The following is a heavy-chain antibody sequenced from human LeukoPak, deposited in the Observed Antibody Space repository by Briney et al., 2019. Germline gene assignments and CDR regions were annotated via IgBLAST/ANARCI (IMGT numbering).Heavy chain of an antibody. D-gene: IGHD2-2*01. CDR2: IKQDGSEK. Sequence: GGSLGLSCAASGFTFSSYWMSWVRQAPGKGLEWVANIKQDGSEKYYVDSVKGRFTISRDTAKNSVYLQVNNLRAEDAAVYYCATYCIDAACYGPPYSPFDIWGQGTMVTVSS. CDR1: GFTFSSYW. V-gene: IGHV3-7*01. CDR3: ATYCIDAACYGPPYSPFDI. J-gene: IGHJ3*02.